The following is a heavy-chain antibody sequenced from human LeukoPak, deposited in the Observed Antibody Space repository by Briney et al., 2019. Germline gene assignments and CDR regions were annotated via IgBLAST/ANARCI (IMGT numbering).Heavy chain of an antibody. D-gene: IGHD1-26*01. V-gene: IGHV4-4*09. CDR3: AGLASYHDF. CDR2: IHSSGGR. CDR1: GASISNYY. J-gene: IGHJ4*02. Sequence: PSETLSLTCTVHGASISNYYWSWIRQTPEKGLEWKGHIHSSGGRSSYPSLKSRLTLSIDTSRNLLSLKLPSVTAADRAVYFGAGLASYHDFWGQGALVTVSS.